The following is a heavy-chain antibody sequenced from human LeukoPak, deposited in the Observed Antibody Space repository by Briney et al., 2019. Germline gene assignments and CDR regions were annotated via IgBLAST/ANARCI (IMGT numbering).Heavy chain of an antibody. J-gene: IGHJ4*02. CDR3: AKEGWYVGYFDY. Sequence: PGGSLRLSCAASGFTFDDYAMHWVRHAPGKGLEWVSGISWNSGSIGYADSVKGRFTISRDNAKNSLYLQMNSLRAEDTALYYCAKEGWYVGYFDYWGQGTLVTVSS. V-gene: IGHV3-9*01. CDR2: ISWNSGSI. D-gene: IGHD6-19*01. CDR1: GFTFDDYA.